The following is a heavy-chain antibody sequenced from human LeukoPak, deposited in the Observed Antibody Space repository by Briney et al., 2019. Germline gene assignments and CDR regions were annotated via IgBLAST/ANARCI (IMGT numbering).Heavy chain of an antibody. CDR1: GSTFSSYS. CDR3: ARDFYSSGWYVAAFDI. V-gene: IGHV3-21*01. Sequence: PGGSLRLSCAASGSTFSSYSMNWVRQAPGKGLEWVSSISSSSSYIYYADSVKGRFTISRDNAKNSLYLQMNSLRAEDTAVYYCARDFYSSGWYVAAFDIWGQGTMVTVSP. CDR2: ISSSSSYI. D-gene: IGHD6-19*01. J-gene: IGHJ3*02.